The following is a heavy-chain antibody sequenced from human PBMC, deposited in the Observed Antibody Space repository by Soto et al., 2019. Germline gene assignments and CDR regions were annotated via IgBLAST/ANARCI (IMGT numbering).Heavy chain of an antibody. Sequence: QVQLVQSGAEVKRPGSSVKVSCKASGDSFSRSTFSWVRQAPGQGLQWMGRFIPMLGITNYAQKFRGRLTITADKSTSTAYMDLSSLRSDDTAVYYCASLYDYTRGNFDSWGQGTLVTVSS. CDR2: FIPMLGIT. CDR3: ASLYDYTRGNFDS. J-gene: IGHJ4*02. CDR1: GDSFSRST. V-gene: IGHV1-69*02. D-gene: IGHD3-3*01.